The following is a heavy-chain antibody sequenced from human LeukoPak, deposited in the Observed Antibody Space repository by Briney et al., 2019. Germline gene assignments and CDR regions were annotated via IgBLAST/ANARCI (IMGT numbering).Heavy chain of an antibody. Sequence: GGSLRLSGAASGFTFSSYGMHWVRQAPGKGLEWVAVIWYDGSNKYYADSVKGRFTISRDNSKNTLYLQMNSLRAEDTAVYYCARGANTAMVIAHYGMDVWGQGTTVTVSS. CDR2: IWYDGSNK. J-gene: IGHJ6*02. V-gene: IGHV3-33*01. CDR3: ARGANTAMVIAHYGMDV. D-gene: IGHD5-18*01. CDR1: GFTFSSYG.